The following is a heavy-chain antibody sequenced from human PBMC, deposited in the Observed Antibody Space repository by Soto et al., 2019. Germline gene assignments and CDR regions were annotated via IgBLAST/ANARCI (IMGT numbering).Heavy chain of an antibody. CDR2: ISYSGST. Sequence: PSETLSLTCTVSSDSISSYYWSWIRQPPGKRLEWIGYISYSGSTDYNPSLKSRVTISGDTSKNQFSLKVSSVTAADTAVYYCARGTSWQLPFDYWGQGTPVTAPQ. CDR1: SDSISSYY. V-gene: IGHV4-59*01. J-gene: IGHJ4*02. D-gene: IGHD6-13*01. CDR3: ARGTSWQLPFDY.